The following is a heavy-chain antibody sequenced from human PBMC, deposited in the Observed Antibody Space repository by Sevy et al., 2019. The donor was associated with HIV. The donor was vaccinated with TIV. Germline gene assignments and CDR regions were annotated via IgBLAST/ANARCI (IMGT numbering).Heavy chain of an antibody. V-gene: IGHV3-23*01. J-gene: IGHJ3*02. CDR1: GFTFSSYA. CDR2: ISGSGGSR. Sequence: GGSLRLSCAASGFTFSSYAMSWVRQAPGKGLEWVSAISGSGGSRYYADSVKGRFTISRDNSKNTLYLQMNSLRAEDTAVYYCATSGTGSTDWGEDAFDIWGQGTMVTVSS. CDR3: ATSGTGSTDWGEDAFDI. D-gene: IGHD3-16*01.